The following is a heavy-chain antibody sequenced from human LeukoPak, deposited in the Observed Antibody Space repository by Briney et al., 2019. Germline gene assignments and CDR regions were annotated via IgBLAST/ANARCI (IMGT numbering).Heavy chain of an antibody. D-gene: IGHD3-10*01. Sequence: GASVKVSCKASGYSFIGYGISWVRQAPGQGLDWMGWISVYNGNIHYAQKFQGRVTVTTDTSTNTAYMELRSLRSDDTAVYYCASAINYGSGSYYLFDYWGQGTLVTVSS. V-gene: IGHV1-18*01. CDR1: GYSFIGYG. CDR3: ASAINYGSGSYYLFDY. CDR2: ISVYNGNI. J-gene: IGHJ4*02.